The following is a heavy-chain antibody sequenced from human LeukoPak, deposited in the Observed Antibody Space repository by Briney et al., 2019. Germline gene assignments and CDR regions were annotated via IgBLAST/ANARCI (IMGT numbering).Heavy chain of an antibody. CDR3: ARDSYSVGVNQRCFDP. D-gene: IGHD2-8*01. CDR2: INPSGGST. J-gene: IGHJ5*02. V-gene: IGHV1-46*01. CDR1: GYTFISYY. Sequence: ASVKVSCKASGYTFISYYIHWVRQAPGQGLEWMGIINPSGGSTRYEQKFQGRVTMTRDTSTSTVYMELSSLRSEDTAVYYCARDSYSVGVNQRCFDPWGQGTLVTVSP.